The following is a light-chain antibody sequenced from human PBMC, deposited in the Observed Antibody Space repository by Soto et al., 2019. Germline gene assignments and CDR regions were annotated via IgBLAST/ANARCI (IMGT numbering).Light chain of an antibody. CDR1: SSDVGGYNY. V-gene: IGLV2-14*01. J-gene: IGLJ1*01. Sequence: QSVLTQPASVSGSPGQSITISCSGTSSDVGGYNYVSWYQQHPGKAPKLMIYDVSYRPSGISNRFSGSKSDNTASLTISGXXXXXXXXYYCSSYTTSSLYVFGSGTKLTVL. CDR3: SSYTTSSLYV. CDR2: DVS.